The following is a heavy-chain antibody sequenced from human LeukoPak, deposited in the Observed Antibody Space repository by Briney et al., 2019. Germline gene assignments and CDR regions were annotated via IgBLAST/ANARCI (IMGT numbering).Heavy chain of an antibody. J-gene: IGHJ6*03. D-gene: IGHD1-26*01. CDR2: ISAYNGNT. Sequence: GASVKVSCKASGYTFTSYGISWVRQAPGQGVEWRGWISAYNGNTNYAQKLQGRVTMTTDTSTSTAYMELRSLRSDDTAVYYCARGVVGAPLGYYYYMDVWGKGTTVTVSS. CDR1: GYTFTSYG. CDR3: ARGVVGAPLGYYYYMDV. V-gene: IGHV1-18*01.